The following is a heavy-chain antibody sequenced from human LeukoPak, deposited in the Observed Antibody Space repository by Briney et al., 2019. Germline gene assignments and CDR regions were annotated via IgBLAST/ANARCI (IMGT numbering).Heavy chain of an antibody. CDR3: ASSASSGWNFDY. V-gene: IGHV1-69*13. D-gene: IGHD6-19*01. CDR2: IIPIFGTA. J-gene: IGHJ4*02. CDR1: GGTFSSYA. Sequence: SVKVSCTASGGTFSSYAISWVRQAPGQGLEWMGGIIPIFGTANYAQKFQGRVTITADESTSTAYMELSSLRSEDTAVYYCASSASSGWNFDYWGQGTLVTVSS.